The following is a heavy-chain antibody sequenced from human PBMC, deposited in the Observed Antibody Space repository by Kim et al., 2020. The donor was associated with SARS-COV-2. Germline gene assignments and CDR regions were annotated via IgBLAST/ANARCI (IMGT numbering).Heavy chain of an antibody. Sequence: LSVKGRMTISPDTSKNQFSLQLTSVTPEDTAVYYCARGSMEIVVYAFDIWGQGTMVTVSS. D-gene: IGHD5-12*01. CDR3: ARGSMEIVVYAFDI. J-gene: IGHJ3*02. V-gene: IGHV6-1*01.